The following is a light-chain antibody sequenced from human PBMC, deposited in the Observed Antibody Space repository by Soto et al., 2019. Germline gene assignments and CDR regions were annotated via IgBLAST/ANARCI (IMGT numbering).Light chain of an antibody. CDR2: DAS. CDR3: QKYNSALWT. Sequence: DIQMTQSPSSLSASVGDSVTITFRASQGISTYVAWYQQKPGKIPRLLINDASTLQSGVPSRFSGSGSGTDFTLTITSLQPDDVATYYCQKYNSALWTFGQGTKVDIK. CDR1: QGISTY. J-gene: IGKJ1*01. V-gene: IGKV1-27*01.